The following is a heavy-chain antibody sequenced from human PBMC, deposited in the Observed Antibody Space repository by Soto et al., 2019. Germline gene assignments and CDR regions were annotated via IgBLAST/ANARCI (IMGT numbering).Heavy chain of an antibody. CDR1: GFTFSNAW. CDR3: TTDLDYGSGSDAFDI. Sequence: GGSLRLSCADSGFTFSNAWMSWVRQAPGKGLEWVGRIKSKTDGGTTDYAAPVKGRFTISRDDSKNTLYLQMNSLKTDDTAVYYCTTDLDYGSGSDAFDIWGQGTMVPVSS. J-gene: IGHJ3*02. CDR2: IKSKTDGGTT. D-gene: IGHD3-10*01. V-gene: IGHV3-15*01.